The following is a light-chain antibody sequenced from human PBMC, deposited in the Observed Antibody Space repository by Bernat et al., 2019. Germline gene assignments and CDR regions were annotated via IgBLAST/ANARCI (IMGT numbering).Light chain of an antibody. CDR1: SLRSYY. Sequence: SSALTQDPAVSAALGQTVRITCQGDSLRSYYASWYQQKPGQAPVLVIYGKNNRPSGIPDRFSGSSSGNTASLTITGAQAEDEADYYCNSRDSSGNHVFGTGTKVTVL. J-gene: IGLJ1*01. CDR3: NSRDSSGNHV. CDR2: GKN. V-gene: IGLV3-19*01.